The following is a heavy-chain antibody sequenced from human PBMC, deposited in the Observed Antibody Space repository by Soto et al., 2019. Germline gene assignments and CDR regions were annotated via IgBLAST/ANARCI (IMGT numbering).Heavy chain of an antibody. J-gene: IGHJ4*02. CDR2: TSSDGSNK. CDR3: ARGGDVLDY. CDR1: GFAFGGFG. D-gene: IGHD3-16*01. Sequence: QVQLVESGGGVVRPGKSLTLSCTGSGFAFGGFGIHWVRQTPGKGLEWLAMTSSDGSNKYLADSVKDRFTVSRDMSRTMVFLQMDNLRLEDTAVYYCARGGDVLDYWGRGALVTVSS. V-gene: IGHV3-30*03.